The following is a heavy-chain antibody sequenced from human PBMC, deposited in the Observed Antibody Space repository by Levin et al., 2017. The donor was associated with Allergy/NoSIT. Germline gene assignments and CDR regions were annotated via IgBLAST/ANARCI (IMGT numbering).Heavy chain of an antibody. J-gene: IGHJ4*02. Sequence: GESLKISCAASGFTFSSYWMSWVRQAPGKGLEWVANIKQDGSEKYYVDSVKGRFTISRDNAKNSLYLQMNSLRAEDTAVYYCARDYYDSSGYYLFANWGQGTLVTVSS. CDR2: IKQDGSEK. CDR3: ARDYYDSSGYYLFAN. D-gene: IGHD3-22*01. V-gene: IGHV3-7*01. CDR1: GFTFSSYW.